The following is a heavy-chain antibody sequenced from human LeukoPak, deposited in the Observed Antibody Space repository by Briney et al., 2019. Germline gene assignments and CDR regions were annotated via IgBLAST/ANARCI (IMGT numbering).Heavy chain of an antibody. CDR2: IYSGSST. CDR1: GFTVSSNY. CDR3: AKPGFTMIVL. V-gene: IGHV3-53*01. Sequence: PGGSLRLSCAASGFTVSSNYMTWVRQAPGKGLEWVSVIYSGSSTYYADSVKGRFTISRDNSKNTLYLQLSSLRAEDTAVYYCAKPGFTMIVLWGQGTLVTVSS. J-gene: IGHJ4*02. D-gene: IGHD3-22*01.